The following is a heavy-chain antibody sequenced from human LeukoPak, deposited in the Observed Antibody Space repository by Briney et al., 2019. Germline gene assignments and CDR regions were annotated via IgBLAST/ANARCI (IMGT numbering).Heavy chain of an antibody. D-gene: IGHD1-26*01. CDR1: GGTFSSYA. CDR3: ARSGSYFLYYFDY. Sequence: GASVKVSCKASGGTFSSYAISWVRQAPGQGLEWMGGIIPIFGTANYAQKFQGRVTITADESTSTAYMELSSLRSEDTAVYYCARSGSYFLYYFDYWGQGTLVTVSS. J-gene: IGHJ4*02. V-gene: IGHV1-69*13. CDR2: IIPIFGTA.